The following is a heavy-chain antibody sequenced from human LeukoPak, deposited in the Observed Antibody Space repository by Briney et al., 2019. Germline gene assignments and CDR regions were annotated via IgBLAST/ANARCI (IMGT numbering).Heavy chain of an antibody. CDR3: ARVGLTVTTDY. V-gene: IGHV4-34*01. J-gene: IGHJ4*02. D-gene: IGHD4-17*01. CDR1: GGSFSGYY. Sequence: SETLSLTCAVYGGSFSGYYWSWIRQPPGKGLEWIGEINHSGSTNYNPSLKSRVTISVDTSKNQFSLKLSSVTAADTAVYYCARVGLTVTTDYWGQGTLVTVPS. CDR2: INHSGST.